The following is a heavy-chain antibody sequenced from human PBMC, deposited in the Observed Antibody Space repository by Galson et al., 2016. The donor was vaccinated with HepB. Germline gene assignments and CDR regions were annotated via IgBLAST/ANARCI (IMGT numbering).Heavy chain of an antibody. V-gene: IGHV3-72*01. D-gene: IGHD2/OR15-2a*01. CDR1: GFRFSEHY. J-gene: IGHJ3*01. CDR2: TRNKVNSYTT. CDR3: ARPSGKYSGGFDF. Sequence: SLRLSCAASGFRFSEHYMDWVRQAPGKGLEWVGRTRNKVNSYTTEYAASVKGRFTISRDDSKNSLYLQMNSLKTGDTDLYYCARPSGKYSGGFDFWGQGTMVAVSS.